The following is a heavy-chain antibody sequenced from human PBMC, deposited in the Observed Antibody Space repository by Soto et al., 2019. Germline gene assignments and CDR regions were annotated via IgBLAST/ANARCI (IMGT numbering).Heavy chain of an antibody. J-gene: IGHJ6*02. D-gene: IGHD3-22*01. V-gene: IGHV1-18*04. CDR2: ISAYNGNT. CDR1: GYTFTSYG. Sequence: QVPLVQSGAEVKKPGASVKVSCKASGYTFTSYGISWVRQAPGQGLEWMGWISAYNGNTNYAQKLQGRVTMTTDTSTSTAYMELRSLRSDDTAVYYCASYYYDSSGYQGPYYYYGMDVWGQGTTVTVSS. CDR3: ASYYYDSSGYQGPYYYYGMDV.